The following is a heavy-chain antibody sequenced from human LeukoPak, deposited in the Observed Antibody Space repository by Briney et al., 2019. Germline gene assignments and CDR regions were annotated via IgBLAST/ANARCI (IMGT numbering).Heavy chain of an antibody. D-gene: IGHD6-13*01. Sequence: ARSLTLSCAASGFTFSSYSMRWVRQAPGKGLEWVAVISYDGSNKYYADSVKGGFTISRDNSKNTLYLQLSSLRAEDTAVYYCARGQGIAAYLFDNWGQGALVTVSS. J-gene: IGHJ4*02. CDR1: GFTFSSYS. CDR3: ARGQGIAAYLFDN. V-gene: IGHV3-30-3*01. CDR2: ISYDGSNK.